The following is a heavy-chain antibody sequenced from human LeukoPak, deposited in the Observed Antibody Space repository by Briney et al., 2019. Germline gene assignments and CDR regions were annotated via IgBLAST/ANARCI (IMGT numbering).Heavy chain of an antibody. D-gene: IGHD6-13*01. CDR2: ISSSSAYI. CDR1: GFTFSTYS. J-gene: IGHJ4*02. Sequence: GGSLRLSCAASGFTFSTYSMNWVRQAPGKGLEWVSSISSSSAYIYHADSVKGRFTISRDNARNSLYLQMNSLRAEDTAVYYCAKGGRVAAAGTDDYWGQGTLVTVSS. CDR3: AKGGRVAAAGTDDY. V-gene: IGHV3-21*01.